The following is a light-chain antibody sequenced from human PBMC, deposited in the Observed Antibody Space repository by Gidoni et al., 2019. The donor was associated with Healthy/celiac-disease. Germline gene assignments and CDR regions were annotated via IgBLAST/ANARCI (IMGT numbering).Light chain of an antibody. CDR2: GAS. CDR1: QSVSSSY. V-gene: IGKV3-20*01. CDR3: QQYGSSPYT. Sequence: EIVLTQSPGTLSLSPGEGATLSCRASQSVSSSYLAWYQQKPGQAPRLLIYGASSRATGIPDFTLTISRLEPEDFAVYYCQQYGSSPYTFGQGTKLEIK. J-gene: IGKJ2*01.